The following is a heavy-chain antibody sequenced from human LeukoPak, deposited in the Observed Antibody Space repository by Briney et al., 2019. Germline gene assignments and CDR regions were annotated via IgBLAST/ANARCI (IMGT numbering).Heavy chain of an antibody. V-gene: IGHV3-43*02. Sequence: GGSLRLSCVVSGIKFADYAMHWVRQPPGEGLEWVSLISADGGSTFSADCVKGRFSISRDNSKNPLYLQMNSLRSEDTAMYYCAKESGKFDYWGQGTLVAVSS. CDR1: GIKFADYA. CDR3: AKESGKFDY. CDR2: ISADGGST. J-gene: IGHJ4*02.